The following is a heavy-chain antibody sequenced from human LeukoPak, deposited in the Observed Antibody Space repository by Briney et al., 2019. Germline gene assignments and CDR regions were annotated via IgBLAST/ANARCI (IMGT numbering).Heavy chain of an antibody. D-gene: IGHD6-13*01. V-gene: IGHV4-39*07. Sequence: SETLSLTCTVFGDSISDSKYFWGWIRQPPGKGLEWIGNFYSGGSTNYNPSLKSRVTISVDTSKNQFSLKLSSVTAADTAVYYCARIQRGRLAAAQPWGQGTLVTVSS. CDR2: FYSGGST. CDR3: ARIQRGRLAAAQP. J-gene: IGHJ5*02. CDR1: GDSISDSKYF.